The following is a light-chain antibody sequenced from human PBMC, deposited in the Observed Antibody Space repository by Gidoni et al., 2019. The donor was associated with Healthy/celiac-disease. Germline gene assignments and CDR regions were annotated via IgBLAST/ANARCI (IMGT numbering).Light chain of an antibody. CDR3: QQRSNWPEFT. CDR2: DAS. CDR1: QSVSSY. V-gene: IGKV3-11*01. Sequence: EIVLTQSPATLSLSPGERATLSCRASQSVSSYLAWYQQKPGQAPRLLIYDASNRATGIPARFSGSGSGTDFTLTISSLEPEEFAVYYCQQRSNWPEFTFGPXTKVDIK. J-gene: IGKJ3*01.